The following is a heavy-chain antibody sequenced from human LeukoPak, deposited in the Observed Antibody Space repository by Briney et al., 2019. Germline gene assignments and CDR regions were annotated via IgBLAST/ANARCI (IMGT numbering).Heavy chain of an antibody. Sequence: SETLSLTCAVYGGSFSGYYWSWIRQPPGKGLEWIGEINHSGSTHYNPSLKSRVTISVDTSKNRFSLKLTSVTAADTAVYYCARPRIVGAARGAFDIWGQGTMVTVSS. D-gene: IGHD1-26*01. CDR1: GGSFSGYY. CDR2: INHSGST. CDR3: ARPRIVGAARGAFDI. J-gene: IGHJ3*02. V-gene: IGHV4-34*01.